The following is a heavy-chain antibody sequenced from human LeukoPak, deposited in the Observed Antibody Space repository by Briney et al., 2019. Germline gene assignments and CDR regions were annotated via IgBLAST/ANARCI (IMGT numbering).Heavy chain of an antibody. CDR2: ISGSGGST. D-gene: IGHD2-15*01. V-gene: IGHV3-23*01. CDR3: AKGRCSGGSCSRFDP. Sequence: GGSLRLSCAASGFTFSSYAMSWVRQAPGKGLEWVSAISGSGGSTYYADSLKGRFTISRDNSKNTLYLQMNSLRAEDTAVYYCAKGRCSGGSCSRFDPWGQGTLVTVSS. CDR1: GFTFSSYA. J-gene: IGHJ5*02.